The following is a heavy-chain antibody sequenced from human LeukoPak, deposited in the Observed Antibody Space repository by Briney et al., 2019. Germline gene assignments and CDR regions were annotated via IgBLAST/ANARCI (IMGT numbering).Heavy chain of an antibody. J-gene: IGHJ3*02. CDR2: IKQDGSEK. Sequence: GGSLRLSCAASGFTFSSYGMHWVRQAPGKGLEWVANIKQDGSEKYYVDSVKGRFTISRDNSKNTLYLQMNSLRAEDTAVYYCAKDRPYYCSTTSCPSGADAFDIWGQGTLVTVSS. CDR1: GFTFSSYG. CDR3: AKDRPYYCSTTSCPSGADAFDI. D-gene: IGHD2-2*01. V-gene: IGHV3-7*03.